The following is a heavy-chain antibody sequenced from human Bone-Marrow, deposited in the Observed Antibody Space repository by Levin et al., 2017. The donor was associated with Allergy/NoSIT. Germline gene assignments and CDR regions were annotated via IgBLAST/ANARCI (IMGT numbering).Heavy chain of an antibody. CDR1: GDSISSYY. CDR2: IYYSGSP. V-gene: IGHV4-59*08. D-gene: IGHD2-21*01. CDR3: AGGAYNYYGMDV. J-gene: IGHJ6*02. Sequence: PSETLSLTCSVSGDSISSYYWSWIRQPPGKGLEWMGYIYYSGSPDYNPSLKSRVTISVDTSKNQFSLKLRSVTAADTAVYFCAGGAYNYYGMDVWGQGTTVTVSS.